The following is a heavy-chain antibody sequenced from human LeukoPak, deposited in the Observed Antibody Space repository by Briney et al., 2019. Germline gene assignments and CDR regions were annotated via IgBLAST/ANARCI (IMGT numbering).Heavy chain of an antibody. J-gene: IGHJ5*02. V-gene: IGHV3-48*02. CDR3: ARDESRWFKQYNWFDP. CDR1: GFTFNNYA. CDR2: ISSSSSTI. Sequence: GSLRLSCVASGFTFNNYAMSWVRQAPGKGLEWVSYISSSSSTIYYADSVKGRFTISRDNAKNSLYLQMNSLRDEDTAVYYCARDESRWFKQYNWFDPWGQGTLVTVSS. D-gene: IGHD4-23*01.